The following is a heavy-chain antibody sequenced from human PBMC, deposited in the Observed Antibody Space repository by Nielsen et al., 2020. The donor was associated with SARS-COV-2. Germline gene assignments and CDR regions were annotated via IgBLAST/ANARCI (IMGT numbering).Heavy chain of an antibody. D-gene: IGHD4-11*01. CDR3: AGSYYSNYAIPYYFDY. J-gene: IGHJ4*02. CDR2: IYSGGST. CDR1: GFAVSNNY. V-gene: IGHV3-53*04. Sequence: GGSLRLSCAASGFAVSNNYMSWVRQAPGKGLAWVSIIYSGGSTYYADSVKGRFTIPRHNSRSTLYLQLNSLRAEDTAVYYCAGSYYSNYAIPYYFDYWGQGTLVTVSS.